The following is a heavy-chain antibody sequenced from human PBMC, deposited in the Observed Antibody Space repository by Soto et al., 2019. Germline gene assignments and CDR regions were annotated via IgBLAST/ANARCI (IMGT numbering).Heavy chain of an antibody. V-gene: IGHV1-69*08. Sequence: QVQLVQSGAEVKKPGSSVKVSCKASGGTFSTYTINWVRQAPGQGLEWMGRIIPLLDVTNNAQRFQGRVTITADKSTSTVYMELTSLKSQDTAVYYCATDSGTVGYDDSWGQGTLVTVSS. CDR3: ATDSGTVGYDDS. D-gene: IGHD3-10*01. J-gene: IGHJ4*02. CDR2: IIPLLDVT. CDR1: GGTFSTYT.